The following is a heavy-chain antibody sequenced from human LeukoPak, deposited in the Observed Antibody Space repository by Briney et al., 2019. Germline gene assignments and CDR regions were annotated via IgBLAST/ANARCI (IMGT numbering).Heavy chain of an antibody. CDR2: IDSAGNT. D-gene: IGHD6-19*01. J-gene: IGHJ4*02. CDR1: GXIFNTYD. CDR3: VREGPGSGWTYFDY. V-gene: IGHV3-13*04. Sequence: GGSLRLSCAASGXIFNTYDMHWVRQTTGKGREWVSAIDSAGNTYYPGSVKGRFTISRENAKNSLYLQMNSLRAGDTAVYYCVREGPGSGWTYFDYWGQGTLVTVSS.